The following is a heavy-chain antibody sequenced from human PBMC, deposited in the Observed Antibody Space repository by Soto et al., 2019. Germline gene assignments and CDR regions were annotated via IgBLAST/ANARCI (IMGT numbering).Heavy chain of an antibody. Sequence: PXESLKISFQGSGDSFTSYWHVWVRQMPGKGLEWMGIIYPGDSDTRYSPSFQGQVTISADKSISTAYLQWSSLKASDTAMYYCARQSKGGLGELFSPFDTWGHGTLVTVSS. V-gene: IGHV5-51*01. D-gene: IGHD3-10*01. CDR3: ARQSKGGLGELFSPFDT. CDR1: GDSFTSYW. J-gene: IGHJ5*01. CDR2: IYPGDSDT.